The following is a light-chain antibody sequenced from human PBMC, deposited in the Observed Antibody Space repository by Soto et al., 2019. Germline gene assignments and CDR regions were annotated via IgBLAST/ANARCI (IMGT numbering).Light chain of an antibody. J-gene: IGKJ5*01. CDR2: GAF. V-gene: IGKV3-11*01. CDR1: PSVTNF. CDR3: QQRNVWPPGT. Sequence: IVLTQSPASLSLSPWERATLSCRASPSVTNFLAWYQQKPGQAPRLLIYGAFNRATGIPARFSGSGSGTDFTLTISSLEPEDSAIYYCQQRNVWPPGTFGQGTRLEI.